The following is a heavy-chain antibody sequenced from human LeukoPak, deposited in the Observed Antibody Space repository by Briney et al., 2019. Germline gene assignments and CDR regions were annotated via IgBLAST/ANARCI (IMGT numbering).Heavy chain of an antibody. D-gene: IGHD2-2*01. CDR1: GFTFSSYS. V-gene: IGHV3-21*01. Sequence: GGSLRLSCAASGFTFSSYSMNWVRQAPGKGLEWVSSISSSSSYIYYADSVKGRFTISRDNAKNSLYLQMNSLRAEDTAVYYCAREALRVGGSSTSANFEDNYFDYWGQGTLVTVSS. CDR2: ISSSSSYI. CDR3: AREALRVGGSSTSANFEDNYFDY. J-gene: IGHJ4*02.